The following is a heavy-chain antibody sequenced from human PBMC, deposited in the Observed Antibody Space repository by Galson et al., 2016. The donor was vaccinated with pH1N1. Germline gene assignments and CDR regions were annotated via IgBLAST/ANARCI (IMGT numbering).Heavy chain of an antibody. V-gene: IGHV3-11*01. D-gene: IGHD1-26*01. J-gene: IGHJ4*02. Sequence: SLRLSCAASGFTFSDYYMSWIRQAPGKGLEWISYISSSGNTIYYADSVKGRFTISRDNAKNTLFLQMNSLRVEDTAVYYCVRDFDRYSGNFDSWGQGTLVTVSS. CDR2: ISSSGNTI. CDR3: VRDFDRYSGNFDS. CDR1: GFTFSDYY.